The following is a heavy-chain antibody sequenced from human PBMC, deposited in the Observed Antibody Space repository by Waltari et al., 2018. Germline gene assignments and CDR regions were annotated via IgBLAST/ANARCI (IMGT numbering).Heavy chain of an antibody. D-gene: IGHD3-16*02. J-gene: IGHJ4*02. CDR2: IDWDDDK. CDR3: AHSGFNPAADYYDYVWGSYRYDYFDY. CDR1: GFSLSTSGVG. Sequence: QITLKESGPTLVKPTQTLTLTCTFPGFSLSTSGVGVGWIRQPPGKALEWLALIDWDDDKRYSPSLKSRLTITKDTSKNQVVLTMTNMDPVDTATYYCAHSGFNPAADYYDYVWGSYRYDYFDYWGQGTLVTVSS. V-gene: IGHV2-5*02.